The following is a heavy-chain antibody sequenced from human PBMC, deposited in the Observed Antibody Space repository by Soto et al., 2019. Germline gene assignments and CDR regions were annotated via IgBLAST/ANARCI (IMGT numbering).Heavy chain of an antibody. J-gene: IGHJ6*02. CDR3: ARARHDYGDYGIYYYYGMDV. V-gene: IGHV1-69*13. CDR1: GGTFSSYA. CDR2: IIPIFGTA. D-gene: IGHD4-17*01. Sequence: ASVKVSCEACGGTFSSYAISWVRQAPGQGLEWMGGIIPIFGTANYAQKFQGRVTITADESTSTAYMELSSLRSEDTAVYYCARARHDYGDYGIYYYYGMDVWGQGTTVTVSS.